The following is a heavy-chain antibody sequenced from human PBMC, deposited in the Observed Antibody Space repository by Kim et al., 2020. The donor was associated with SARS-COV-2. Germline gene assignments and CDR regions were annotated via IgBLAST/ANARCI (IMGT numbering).Heavy chain of an antibody. CDR2: IWYDGSNK. Sequence: GGSLRLSCAASGFTFSSYGMHWVRQAPGKGLEWVAVIWYDGSNKYYADSVKGRFTISRDNSKNTLYLQMNSLRAEDTAVYYCARGSPGTTTDYWGQGTLVTVSS. V-gene: IGHV3-33*01. CDR3: ARGSPGTTTDY. CDR1: GFTFSSYG. J-gene: IGHJ4*02. D-gene: IGHD1-1*01.